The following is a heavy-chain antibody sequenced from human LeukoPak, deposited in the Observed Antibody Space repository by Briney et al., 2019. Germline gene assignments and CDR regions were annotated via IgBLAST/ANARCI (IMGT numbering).Heavy chain of an antibody. D-gene: IGHD4-23*01. CDR2: IRSKVYGGTT. Sequence: GGSLRLSCAASGFTFTNYAMSWVRQAPGKGLEWVGFIRSKVYGGTTEYAASVKGRFIISRDDSKSIAYLQMNSLKTEDTAVYYCTRDYGGFDYWGQGTLVTVSS. V-gene: IGHV3-49*04. CDR3: TRDYGGFDY. J-gene: IGHJ4*02. CDR1: GFTFTNYA.